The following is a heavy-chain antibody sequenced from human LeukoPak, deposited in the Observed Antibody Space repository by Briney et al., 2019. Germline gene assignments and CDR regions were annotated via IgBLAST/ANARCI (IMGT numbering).Heavy chain of an antibody. CDR2: IYPGDFDT. Sequence: SVESLKISCEASGYSFTSYWIGWVRQKPGKGLEWMGIIYPGDFDTRYSPSFQGQVTISADKSISTAYLQWSSLKASDTAMYYCARQEEAAADLDYWGQGTLVTVSS. CDR1: GYSFTSYW. J-gene: IGHJ4*02. D-gene: IGHD6-13*01. CDR3: ARQEEAAADLDY. V-gene: IGHV5-51*01.